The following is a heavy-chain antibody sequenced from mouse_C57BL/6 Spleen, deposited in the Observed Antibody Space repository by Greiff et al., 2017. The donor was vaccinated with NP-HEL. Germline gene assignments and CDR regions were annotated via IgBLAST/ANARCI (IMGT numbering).Heavy chain of an antibody. D-gene: IGHD2-2*01. CDR3: AREEGLWLRLDY. CDR2: IDPEDGEP. CDR1: GFNIKDYY. Sequence: EVQLQQSGAELVKPGASVKLSCTASGFNIKDYYMHWVKQRTEQGLEWIGRIDPEDGEPKYAPKFQGKATITADTSSNTAYLQLSSLTSEDTAVYYCAREEGLWLRLDYWGQGTTLTVSS. V-gene: IGHV14-2*01. J-gene: IGHJ2*01.